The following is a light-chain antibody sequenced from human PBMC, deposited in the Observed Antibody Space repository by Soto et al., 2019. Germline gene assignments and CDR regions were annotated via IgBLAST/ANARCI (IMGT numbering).Light chain of an antibody. CDR2: AAT. Sequence: DIQMTQSPSSVSASVGDTVTITCRASQDINSRLAWFQQQPGRPPKYVIQAATMLQSGFPSRFAGSGSGRDFTLTIHTLQPEDSATYYCLQVANFPRTFGQGTTVE. CDR1: QDINSR. J-gene: IGKJ1*01. V-gene: IGKV1-12*01. CDR3: LQVANFPRT.